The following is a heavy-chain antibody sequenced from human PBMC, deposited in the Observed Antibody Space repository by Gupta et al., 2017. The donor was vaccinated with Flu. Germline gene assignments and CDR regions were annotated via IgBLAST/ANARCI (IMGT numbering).Heavy chain of an antibody. CDR3: ARLRSPGIAADGLDY. J-gene: IGHJ4*02. V-gene: IGHV5-51*03. D-gene: IGHD6-13*01. CDR2: IYPGDSDT. Sequence: EAQLVQSGAEVKKPGESLQISCKGSGYSFNIYWLAWVRQMPGKGLEWMGIIYPGDSDTRDSPSFQGQVTMSVDTSINTAYLQWSSLRASDTAMYYCARLRSPGIAADGLDYWGQGTLVTVAS. CDR1: GYSFNIYW.